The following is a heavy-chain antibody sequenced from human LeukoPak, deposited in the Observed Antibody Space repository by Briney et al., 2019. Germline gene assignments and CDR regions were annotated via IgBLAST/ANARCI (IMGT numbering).Heavy chain of an antibody. CDR2: INPNSGDT. CDR3: AKEGEGYDSSNYHAY. D-gene: IGHD3-22*01. Sequence: ASVKVSCKASGCTFNLYYIHWVRQAPGQGLEWMGWINPNSGDTKYAQKFQGRVTMTRDTSINTASLELRGLRSDDTAVYYCAKEGEGYDSSNYHAYWGQGTLVTVSS. V-gene: IGHV1-2*02. J-gene: IGHJ4*02. CDR1: GCTFNLYY.